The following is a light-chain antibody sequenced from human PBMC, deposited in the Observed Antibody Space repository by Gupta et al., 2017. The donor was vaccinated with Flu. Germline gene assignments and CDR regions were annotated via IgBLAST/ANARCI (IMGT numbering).Light chain of an antibody. CDR2: DAS. J-gene: IGKJ1*01. V-gene: IGKV3-11*01. CDR1: QSVSSY. CDR3: QQRSNCPWT. Sequence: EIVLTQSPATLSLSPGERATLSCRASQSVSSYLAWYQQQPGQAPRLLIYDASNRATGIPARFSGSGSGTEFTLTISSLEPEDFAVYYCQQRSNCPWTFGQGTKVEIK.